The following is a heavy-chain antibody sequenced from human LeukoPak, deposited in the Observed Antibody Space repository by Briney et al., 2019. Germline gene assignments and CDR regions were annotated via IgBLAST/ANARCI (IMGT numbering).Heavy chain of an antibody. Sequence: PGGSLRLSCAASGFTFSSYSMNWVRQAPGKGLEWVSSISSSSSYIYYAASVKGRFTISRDNAKNSLYLQMNSLRAEDTAVYYCARGSTYYYDSSGRDAFDIWGQGTMVTVSS. CDR2: ISSSSSYI. CDR3: ARGSTYYYDSSGRDAFDI. D-gene: IGHD3-22*01. CDR1: GFTFSSYS. J-gene: IGHJ3*02. V-gene: IGHV3-21*01.